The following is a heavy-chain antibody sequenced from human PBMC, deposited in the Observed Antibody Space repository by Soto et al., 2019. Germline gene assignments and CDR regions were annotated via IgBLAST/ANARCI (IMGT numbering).Heavy chain of an antibody. CDR1: GGSFSGYY. Sequence: SETLSLTCAVYGGSFSGYYWSWIRQPPGKGLEWIGEINHSGSTNYNPSLKSRVTISVDTSKNQFSLKLSSVTAADTAVYYCAIQIRGATSAHXIWYQTTMV. CDR2: INHSGST. D-gene: IGHD1-26*01. CDR3: AIQIRGATSAHXI. J-gene: IGHJ3*02. V-gene: IGHV4-34*01.